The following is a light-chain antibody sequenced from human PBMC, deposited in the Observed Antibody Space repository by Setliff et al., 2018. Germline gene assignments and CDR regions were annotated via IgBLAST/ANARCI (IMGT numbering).Light chain of an antibody. CDR3: CSYAGSSTWV. CDR2: EDT. V-gene: IGLV2-23*01. J-gene: IGLJ3*02. Sequence: QSALTQPASVSGSPGQSITISCTGTSSDVGTYNLVSWYQHHPGKAPKVMIYEDTKRPSGVSNRFSGSKSGNTASLTIPGLQVEDEADYYCCSYAGSSTWVFGGGTKGTVL. CDR1: SSDVGTYNL.